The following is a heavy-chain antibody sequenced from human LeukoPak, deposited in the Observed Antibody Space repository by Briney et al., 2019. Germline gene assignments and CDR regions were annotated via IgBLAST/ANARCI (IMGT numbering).Heavy chain of an antibody. J-gene: IGHJ6*02. Sequence: GGSLRLSCVASGFPFSSYWMTWVRQAPGKGLEWVANIKQDGSKKSYVDSVKGRFTISRDNAKNSLYLQMNSLRVEDTAVYYCARAMDVRGQGTTVTVSS. CDR2: IKQDGSKK. CDR1: GFPFSSYW. V-gene: IGHV3-7*03. CDR3: ARAMDV.